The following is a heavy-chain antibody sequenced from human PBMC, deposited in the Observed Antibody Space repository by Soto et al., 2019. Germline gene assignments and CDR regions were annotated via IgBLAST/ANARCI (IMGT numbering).Heavy chain of an antibody. V-gene: IGHV3-33*01. Sequence: GGSLRLSCAASGFTFSSYGMHWVRQAPGKGLEWVAVIWYDGSNKYYADSVKGRFTISRDNSKNTLYLQMNSLRAEDTAVYYCARERFGESIIDAFDIWGQGTMVTVSS. D-gene: IGHD3-10*01. J-gene: IGHJ3*02. CDR3: ARERFGESIIDAFDI. CDR1: GFTFSSYG. CDR2: IWYDGSNK.